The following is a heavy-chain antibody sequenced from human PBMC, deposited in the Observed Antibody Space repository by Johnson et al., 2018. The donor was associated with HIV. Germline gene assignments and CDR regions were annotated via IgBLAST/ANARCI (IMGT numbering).Heavy chain of an antibody. CDR2: ISYDGSNK. CDR1: GFTFTNFA. CDR3: AKGRKDIGAADGLDNDAFDM. V-gene: IGHV3-30-3*01. J-gene: IGHJ3*02. Sequence: QVQLVESGGGVVQPGRSRRLSCAASGFTFTNFAMHWVRQAPGKGLEWVAVISYDGSNKYYADSVKGRFTISRDNSKNTLYLQMNSLRAEDTAVYYCAKGRKDIGAADGLDNDAFDMWGQGTLVTVSS. D-gene: IGHD5-12*01.